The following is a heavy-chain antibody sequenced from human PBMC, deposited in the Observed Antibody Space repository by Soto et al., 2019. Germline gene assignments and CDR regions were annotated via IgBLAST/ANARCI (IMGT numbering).Heavy chain of an antibody. D-gene: IGHD5-12*01. CDR1: GFTISSYW. Sequence: EVQLVESGGGLVQPGGSLRLSCAGSGFTISSYWMNWVRQAPGKGLEWVATMKHDGSEKYYVDSVKGRFTISRDNAKNSLSLEMNSLRAEDTVVYYCARDEDWLRPFDYWGQGTLVTVSS. CDR2: MKHDGSEK. V-gene: IGHV3-7*01. CDR3: ARDEDWLRPFDY. J-gene: IGHJ4*02.